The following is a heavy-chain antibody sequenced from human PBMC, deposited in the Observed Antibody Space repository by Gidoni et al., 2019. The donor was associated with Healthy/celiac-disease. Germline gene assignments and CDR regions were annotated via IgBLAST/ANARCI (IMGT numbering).Heavy chain of an antibody. CDR2: RSYDGSNK. D-gene: IGHD3-22*01. CDR3: AREGNYYDSSGYYSHYFDY. J-gene: IGHJ4*02. V-gene: IGHV3-30-3*01. CDR1: GFTFSSYA. Sequence: QVQLVESGGGVVQPGRSLRLSCAASGFTFSSYAIHWVRQAPGKGLEWVAVRSYDGSNKYYADSVKGRFTISRDNSKNTLYLQMNSLRAEDTAVYYCAREGNYYDSSGYYSHYFDYWGQGTLVTVSS.